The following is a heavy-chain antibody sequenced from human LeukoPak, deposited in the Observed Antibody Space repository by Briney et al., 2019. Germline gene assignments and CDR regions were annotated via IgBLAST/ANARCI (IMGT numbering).Heavy chain of an antibody. V-gene: IGHV1-2*02. CDR2: INPNSGGT. CDR3: ARTRTLYSGYDFG. J-gene: IGHJ4*02. CDR1: GYTFTGYY. Sequence: ASVKVSCKASGYTFTGYYMHWVRQAPGQGLEWMGWINPNSGGTNYAQKFQGRVTMTRDTSISTAYMELSRLRSDDTAVYYCARTRTLYSGYDFGWGQGTLVTVSS. D-gene: IGHD5-12*01.